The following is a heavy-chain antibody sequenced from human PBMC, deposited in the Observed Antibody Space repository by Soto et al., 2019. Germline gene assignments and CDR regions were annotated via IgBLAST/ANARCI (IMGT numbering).Heavy chain of an antibody. CDR1: GFTFSSYA. CDR3: ARDKDRGSDTSYNGREV. Sequence: GGSLRLSCAASGFTFSSYAMHWVRQAPGKGLEWVAVISYDGSNKYYADSVKGRFTISRDNSKNTLYLQMNSLRAEDTAVYYCARDKDRGSDTSYNGREVWGRRTTGTVSS. V-gene: IGHV3-30-3*01. CDR2: ISYDGSNK. D-gene: IGHD2-2*01. J-gene: IGHJ6*01.